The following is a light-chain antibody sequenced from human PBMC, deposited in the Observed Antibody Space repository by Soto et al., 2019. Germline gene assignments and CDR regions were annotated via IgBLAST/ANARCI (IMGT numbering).Light chain of an antibody. Sequence: QSVLTQPASVSGSPGQSIAISCTGSSSDVGIYNYVSWYQQHPGKVPKLIIYDVTNRPSGVSNRFSGSKSGNTAYLTISGLQAEDEADYYCSSYTTISTRVFGTGTKVTVL. CDR1: SSDVGIYNY. V-gene: IGLV2-14*03. CDR2: DVT. J-gene: IGLJ1*01. CDR3: SSYTTISTRV.